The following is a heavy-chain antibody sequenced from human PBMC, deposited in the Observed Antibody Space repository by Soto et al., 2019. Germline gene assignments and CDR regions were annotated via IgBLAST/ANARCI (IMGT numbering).Heavy chain of an antibody. Sequence: SETLSLPCAVYGESFSGNYWSWIRQPPGKGLEWIGEFSDSGSTNYNPSLKSRVTISEDMSKSQFSLKLSSVTAADTAVYYCARGNFYYGMDVWGQGTTVTVSS. V-gene: IGHV4-34*01. CDR2: FSDSGST. CDR1: GESFSGNY. J-gene: IGHJ6*02. CDR3: ARGNFYYGMDV.